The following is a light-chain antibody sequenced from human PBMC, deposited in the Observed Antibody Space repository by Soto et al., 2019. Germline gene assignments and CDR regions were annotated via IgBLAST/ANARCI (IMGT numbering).Light chain of an antibody. J-gene: IGKJ1*01. CDR2: AAS. V-gene: IGKV1-39*01. Sequence: IQITQSPSSLSASVGDRVTIACRASQSISSYLNWYQQKPGKAPKLLIYAASSLQSGVPSRFSGSGSGTDFTLTISSLQPEHFATYYCQQSYSTHWTFGQGTKVDI. CDR3: QQSYSTHWT. CDR1: QSISSY.